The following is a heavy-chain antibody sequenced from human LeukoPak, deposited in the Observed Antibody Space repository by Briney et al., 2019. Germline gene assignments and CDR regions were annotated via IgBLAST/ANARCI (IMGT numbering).Heavy chain of an antibody. V-gene: IGHV4-59*01. CDR1: PGSISNYY. J-gene: IGHJ6*02. CDR2: MSYSGQT. D-gene: IGHD5-12*01. CDR3: ARSGFDSGYDLSAYNYYGLDF. Sequence: SETLSLTCTVSPGSISNYYWTWIRQPPGKGLEWIGYMSYSGQTNYNPSLKSRVTMSIDTSRTQFSLRLSSVTAADTAVYYCARSGFDSGYDLSAYNYYGLDFWGHGTTVTVSS.